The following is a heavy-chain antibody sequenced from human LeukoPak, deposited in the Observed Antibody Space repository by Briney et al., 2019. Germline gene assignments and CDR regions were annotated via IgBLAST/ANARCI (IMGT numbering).Heavy chain of an antibody. CDR1: GFTFSSYA. J-gene: IGHJ4*02. D-gene: IGHD3-10*01. V-gene: IGHV3-30-3*01. CDR3: ARNPVVWFGELLTPSSFDY. CDR2: ISYDGSNK. Sequence: GGSLRLSCAASGFTFSSYAMHWVRQAPGKGLEWVAVISYDGSNKYYADSVKGRFTISRDNSKNTLYLQMNSLRAEDTAVYYCARNPVVWFGELLTPSSFDYWGQGTLVTVSS.